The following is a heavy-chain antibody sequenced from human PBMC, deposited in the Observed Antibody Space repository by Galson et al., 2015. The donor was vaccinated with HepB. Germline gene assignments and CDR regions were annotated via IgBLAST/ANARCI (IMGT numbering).Heavy chain of an antibody. Sequence: SLRLSCAASGFTFSSYNMNWVRQAPGKGLEWVSYISGSSSTIYYADSVKGRFTISRDNAKNSLYLQMSSLRAEDTAVYYCARRASDSSGNRYFDYWGQGTLVTVSS. D-gene: IGHD3-22*01. CDR1: GFTFSSYN. J-gene: IGHJ4*02. CDR2: ISGSSSTI. CDR3: ARRASDSSGNRYFDY. V-gene: IGHV3-48*01.